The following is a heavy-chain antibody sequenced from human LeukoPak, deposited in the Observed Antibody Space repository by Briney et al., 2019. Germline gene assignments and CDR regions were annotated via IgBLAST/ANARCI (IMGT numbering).Heavy chain of an antibody. J-gene: IGHJ4*02. D-gene: IGHD3-10*01. Sequence: GGSLRLSCAASGFTFSSYGMHWVRQAPGKGLEWVAVIWYDGSNKYYADSVKGRFTISRDNSKNTLYLQMNSLRAEDTAVYYCARGLRRKFANDGRHGSGSYEYWGQGTLVTVSS. CDR1: GFTFSSYG. CDR2: IWYDGSNK. CDR3: ARGLRRKFANDGRHGSGSYEY. V-gene: IGHV3-33*01.